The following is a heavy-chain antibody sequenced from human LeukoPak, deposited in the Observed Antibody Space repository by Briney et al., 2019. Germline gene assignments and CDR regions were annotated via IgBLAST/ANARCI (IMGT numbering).Heavy chain of an antibody. V-gene: IGHV3-9*01. D-gene: IGHD5-24*01. Sequence: PGGSLRLSCAASGFTFDDYAMHWVRQAPGKGLEWVSGISWNSGSIGYADSVKGRFTISRDNAKNSLYLQMNSLRAEDTALYYSARERRDGYNQRAFDIWGQGTMVTVSS. CDR1: GFTFDDYA. CDR2: ISWNSGSI. J-gene: IGHJ3*02. CDR3: ARERRDGYNQRAFDI.